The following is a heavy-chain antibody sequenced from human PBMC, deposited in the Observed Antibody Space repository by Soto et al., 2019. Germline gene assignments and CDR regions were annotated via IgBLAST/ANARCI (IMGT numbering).Heavy chain of an antibody. CDR2: INSDGSST. J-gene: IGHJ4*02. CDR1: GFTFSSYW. D-gene: IGHD1-26*01. Sequence: GVLRLSCAASGFTFSSYWMYWVRQAPGKGLVWVSRINSDGSSTTYADSVKGRFTISRDNAKNTLYLQMNSLRAEDTAVYYCARALVWSGSYYAFDYWGQGTLVTVSS. CDR3: ARALVWSGSYYAFDY. V-gene: IGHV3-74*01.